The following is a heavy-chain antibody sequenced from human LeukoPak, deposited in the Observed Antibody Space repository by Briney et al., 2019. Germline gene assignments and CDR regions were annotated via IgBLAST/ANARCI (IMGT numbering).Heavy chain of an antibody. J-gene: IGHJ4*02. CDR1: GFTFSSYA. D-gene: IGHD3-10*01. Sequence: GGSLRLSCAASGFTFSSYAMHWVRQAPGKGLEWVAVISYDGSNKYYADSVKGRFTISRDNSKNTLYLQMNSLRAEDTAVYYCAKGPYGSGSYLSRYFDYWGQGTLVTVSS. CDR3: AKGPYGSGSYLSRYFDY. CDR2: ISYDGSNK. V-gene: IGHV3-30*04.